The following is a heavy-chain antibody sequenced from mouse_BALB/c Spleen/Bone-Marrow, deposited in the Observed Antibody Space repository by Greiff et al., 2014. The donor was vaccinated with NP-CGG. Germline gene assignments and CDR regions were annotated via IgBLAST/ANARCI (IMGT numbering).Heavy chain of an antibody. D-gene: IGHD2-4*01. Sequence: VQLKQSGGDLVRPGGSLKLSCAASGFTFSSYDMSWVRPTPDKRLEWVATIGSGGSYTYYPDSVKGRFTISRDNAKNTLYLQMSSLKSEDTAMYYCSRLSYDYDGAWFAYWGQGTLVTVSA. J-gene: IGHJ3*01. V-gene: IGHV5-6*01. CDR1: GFTFSSYD. CDR2: IGSGGSYT. CDR3: SRLSYDYDGAWFAY.